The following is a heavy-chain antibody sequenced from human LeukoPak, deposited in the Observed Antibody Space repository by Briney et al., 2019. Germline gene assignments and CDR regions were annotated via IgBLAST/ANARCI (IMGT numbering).Heavy chain of an antibody. Sequence: GASVKVSCKASGYTVTGYYMHWVRQAPGQGLEWMGWISAYNGNTNYAQKLQGRVTMTTDTSTSTAYMELRSLRSDDTAVYYCARDGAHYYDSSGYFFWGQGTLVTVSS. V-gene: IGHV1-18*04. D-gene: IGHD3-22*01. CDR2: ISAYNGNT. CDR1: GYTVTGYY. J-gene: IGHJ4*02. CDR3: ARDGAHYYDSSGYFF.